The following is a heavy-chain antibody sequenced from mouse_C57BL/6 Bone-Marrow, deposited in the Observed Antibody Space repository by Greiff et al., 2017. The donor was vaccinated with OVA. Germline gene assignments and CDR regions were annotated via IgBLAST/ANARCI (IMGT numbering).Heavy chain of an antibody. CDR3: AREYTTDY. V-gene: IGHV5-4*01. CDR2: ISDGGSYT. J-gene: IGHJ2*01. D-gene: IGHD1-1*01. Sequence: EVQLVESGGGLVKPGGSLKLSCAASGFTFSSYAMSWVRQTPEKRLEWVATISDGGSYTYYPDNVKGRFTISRANAKNYLYLQMSHLKSEDTAMYYCAREYTTDYWGQGTTLTVSS. CDR1: GFTFSSYA.